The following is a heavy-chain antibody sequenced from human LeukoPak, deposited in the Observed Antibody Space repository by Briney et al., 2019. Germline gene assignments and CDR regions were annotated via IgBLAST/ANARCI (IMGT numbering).Heavy chain of an antibody. Sequence: GGSLRLSCAASGFTFSSYSMNWVRQAPGKGLEWVSYISSSSTIYYADSVKGRFTISRDNAKNTLYLQMNSLRAEDTAVYYCARDSSSWADYWGQGTLVTVSS. J-gene: IGHJ4*02. V-gene: IGHV3-48*01. D-gene: IGHD6-13*01. CDR1: GFTFSSYS. CDR3: ARDSSSWADY. CDR2: ISSSSTI.